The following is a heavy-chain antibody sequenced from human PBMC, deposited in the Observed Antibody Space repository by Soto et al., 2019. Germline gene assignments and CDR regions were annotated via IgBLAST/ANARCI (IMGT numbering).Heavy chain of an antibody. CDR2: INSDGSRT. CDR3: ARALTYYYDIDY. J-gene: IGHJ4*02. Sequence: GGSLRLSCAASGFTFSSYWMHWVRQAPGKGLVWVSRINSDGSRTTYADSVKGRFTISRDNAKNMLRLQMNILRAEDTAVYYCARALTYYYDIDYWGQGTLVTVSS. V-gene: IGHV3-74*01. CDR1: GFTFSSYW. D-gene: IGHD3-22*01.